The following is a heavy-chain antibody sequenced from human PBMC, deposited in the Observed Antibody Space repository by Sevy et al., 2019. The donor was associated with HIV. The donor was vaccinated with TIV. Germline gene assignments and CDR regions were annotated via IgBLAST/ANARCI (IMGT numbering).Heavy chain of an antibody. CDR2: ISGTGNTK. Sequence: GGSLRLSCVGSGFRFSGYYMNWIRQAPGKGLEWVSYISGTGNTKYYTDSVKGRFTISRDNAKNSLYLEMNSLRVHDTAVYYCARDPTYYDFWAGYYTGWFDPWGQGTLVTVSS. CDR3: ARDPTYYDFWAGYYTGWFDP. D-gene: IGHD3-3*01. V-gene: IGHV3-11*01. J-gene: IGHJ5*02. CDR1: GFRFSGYY.